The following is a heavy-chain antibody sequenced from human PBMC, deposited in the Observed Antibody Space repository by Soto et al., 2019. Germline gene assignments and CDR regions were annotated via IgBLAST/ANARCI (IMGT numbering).Heavy chain of an antibody. CDR1: GFTFSSYW. V-gene: IGHV3-74*01. J-gene: IGHJ6*02. D-gene: IGHD5-12*01. CDR2: INIDGSST. CDR3: ARTMATIRSFGGSYYYYGMDV. Sequence: PGGSLRLSCAASGFTFSSYWMHCVRQAPGKWLVWVSRINIDGSSTSYADSVKGRFTISRDNAKNTLYLQMNSLRAEDTAVYYCARTMATIRSFGGSYYYYGMDVWGQGTTVTVSS.